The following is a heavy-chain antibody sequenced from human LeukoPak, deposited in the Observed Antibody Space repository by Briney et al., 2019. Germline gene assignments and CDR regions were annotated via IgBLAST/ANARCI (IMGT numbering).Heavy chain of an antibody. J-gene: IGHJ4*02. D-gene: IGHD3-22*01. V-gene: IGHV4-34*01. CDR3: ARSYYYDSSAY. CDR2: INHSGST. Sequence: PSETLSLTCAVYGGSFSGYYWSWIRQPPGKGLEWIGEINHSGSTNYNPSLKSRVTISVDTSKNQFSLKLSSVTAADTAVYCCARSYYYDSSAYWGQGTLVTVSS. CDR1: GGSFSGYY.